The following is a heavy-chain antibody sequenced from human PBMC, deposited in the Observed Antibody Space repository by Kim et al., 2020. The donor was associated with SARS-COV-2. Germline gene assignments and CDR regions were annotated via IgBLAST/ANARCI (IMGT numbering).Heavy chain of an antibody. V-gene: IGHV3-9*01. Sequence: GGSLRLSCAASGFTFGDYAMHWVRQAPGKGLEWVSGISWNSGSIGYADSVKGRFTISRDNAKNSLYLQMNSLRAEDTALYYCAKWKNYDFWSGLMDVWGKGTTVTVSS. CDR3: AKWKNYDFWSGLMDV. D-gene: IGHD3-3*01. J-gene: IGHJ6*03. CDR1: GFTFGDYA. CDR2: ISWNSGSI.